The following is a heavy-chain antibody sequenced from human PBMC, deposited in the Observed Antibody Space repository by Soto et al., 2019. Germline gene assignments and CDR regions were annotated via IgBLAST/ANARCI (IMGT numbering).Heavy chain of an antibody. D-gene: IGHD3-22*01. Sequence: GGSLRLSCAASGFTFSSYGMHWVRQAPGKGLEWVAVISYDGSNKYYADSVKGRFTISRDNSKNTLYLQMNSLRAEDTAVYYCAKGPPSTPNYYYDSSGYHGYYYYGMDVWGQGTTVTVSS. CDR1: GFTFSSYG. J-gene: IGHJ6*02. CDR3: AKGPPSTPNYYYDSSGYHGYYYYGMDV. CDR2: ISYDGSNK. V-gene: IGHV3-30*18.